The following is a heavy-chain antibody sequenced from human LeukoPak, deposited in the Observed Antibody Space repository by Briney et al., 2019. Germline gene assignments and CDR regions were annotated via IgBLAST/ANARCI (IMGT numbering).Heavy chain of an antibody. CDR3: ARYSSSSHH. Sequence: ASVTVSCKASGYTFTSYDINWVRQAPGQGLEWMGWMSPNSGNTGYAQKFQGRVTMTRNTSISTAYMELSSLRSEDTAVYYCARYSSSSHHWGQGTLVTVSS. J-gene: IGHJ5*02. CDR1: GYTFTSYD. V-gene: IGHV1-8*01. CDR2: MSPNSGNT. D-gene: IGHD6-6*01.